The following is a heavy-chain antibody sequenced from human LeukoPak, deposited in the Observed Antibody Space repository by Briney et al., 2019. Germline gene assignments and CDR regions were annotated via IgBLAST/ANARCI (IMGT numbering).Heavy chain of an antibody. D-gene: IGHD6-13*01. CDR1: GFTFSSYG. V-gene: IGHV3-30*18. CDR2: ISYDGSNK. Sequence: GGSLRLSCAASGFTFSSYGMHWVRQAPGKGLEWVAVISYDGSNKYYADSVKGRFTISRDNSKNTLYLQMNSLRAADTAVYYCAKDRSTALGIAAAAHAFDYWGQGTLVTVSS. CDR3: AKDRSTALGIAAAAHAFDY. J-gene: IGHJ4*02.